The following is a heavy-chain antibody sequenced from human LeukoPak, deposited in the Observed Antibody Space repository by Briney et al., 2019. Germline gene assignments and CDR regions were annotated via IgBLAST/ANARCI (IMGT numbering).Heavy chain of an antibody. CDR2: ISYDGNNK. CDR3: ARSGNGGLAFDI. V-gene: IGHV3-30*03. Sequence: SLRHSREASGYTLRRHCMHWGHQAPANGLEWLGVISYDGNNKYDAESVKDRFTISKDNSTNTVYLQMNSLRAEDTAVYYCARSGNGGLAFDIWGQGTMVTVSS. CDR1: GYTLRRHC. J-gene: IGHJ3*02. D-gene: IGHD7-27*01.